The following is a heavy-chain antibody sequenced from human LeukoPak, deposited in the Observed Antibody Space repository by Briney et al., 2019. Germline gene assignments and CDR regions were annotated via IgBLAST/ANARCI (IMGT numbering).Heavy chain of an antibody. CDR1: GFPFIEYS. V-gene: IGHV3-48*01. CDR2: IGIDSGNT. CDR3: ARGNRGQGSTPPYYYYYYMDV. D-gene: IGHD2-2*01. J-gene: IGHJ6*03. Sequence: GGSLRLSCTASGFPFIEYSMNWVRQAPGKGLEWISYIGIDSGNTKYADSVRGRFTISADKAKNSLYLQMNSLRVEDTAVYYCARGNRGQGSTPPYYYYYYMDVWGKGTTVTVSS.